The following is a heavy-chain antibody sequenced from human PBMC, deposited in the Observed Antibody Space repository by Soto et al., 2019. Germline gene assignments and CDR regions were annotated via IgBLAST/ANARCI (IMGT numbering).Heavy chain of an antibody. CDR2: INPTTGGT. CDR1: GYSLTEYY. J-gene: IGHJ4*02. D-gene: IGHD2-8*01. Sequence: SVKVSCKASGYSLTEYYLHWVRQAPGQGLEWMGWINPTTGGTTYAQKFEGRVTMTRDRSVNTAYMELSRLRSDDTALYFCAMALGSPLTVYATLGCWGQGSPVTVSS. V-gene: IGHV1-2*02. CDR3: AMALGSPLTVYATLGC.